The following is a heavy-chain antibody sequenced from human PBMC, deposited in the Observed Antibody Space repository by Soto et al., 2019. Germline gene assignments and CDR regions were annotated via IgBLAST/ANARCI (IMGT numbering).Heavy chain of an antibody. CDR3: ARHGAPYCSSTSCYNSYYGMDV. V-gene: IGHV5-51*01. J-gene: IGHJ6*02. Sequence: PGESLKISCKGSGYSFTSYWIGWVRQMPGKGLEWMGIIYPGDSDTRCSPSFQGQVTISADKSISTAYLQWSSLKASDTAMYYCARHGAPYCSSTSCYNSYYGMDVWGQGTTVTVSS. CDR1: GYSFTSYW. D-gene: IGHD2-2*02. CDR2: IYPGDSDT.